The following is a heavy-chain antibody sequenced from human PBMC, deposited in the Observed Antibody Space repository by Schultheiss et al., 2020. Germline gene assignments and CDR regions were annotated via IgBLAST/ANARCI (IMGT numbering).Heavy chain of an antibody. J-gene: IGHJ4*02. Sequence: GGSLRLSCAASGFTFDDYAMHWVRQAPGKGLEWVSAISGSGGSTYYADSVKGRFTISRDNAKNSLYLQMNSLRAEDTALYYCAKDFKSLWFGESTFDYWGQGTLVTVSS. CDR3: AKDFKSLWFGESTFDY. V-gene: IGHV3-9*01. CDR1: GFTFDDYA. D-gene: IGHD3-10*01. CDR2: ISGSGGST.